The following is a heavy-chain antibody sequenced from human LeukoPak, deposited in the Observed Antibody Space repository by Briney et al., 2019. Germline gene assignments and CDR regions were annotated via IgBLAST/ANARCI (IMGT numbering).Heavy chain of an antibody. CDR3: ARDLWFGEPY. CDR2: ITSSSSII. J-gene: IGHJ4*02. D-gene: IGHD3-10*01. Sequence: PGGSLRLSCSVSGFTFSSYSMNWVRQAPGKGLEWVSYITSSSSIIYYADSVKGRFTISRDNAKLYLQMNSLRAEDTAIYYCARDLWFGEPYWGQGTLVTVSS. V-gene: IGHV3-48*01. CDR1: GFTFSSYS.